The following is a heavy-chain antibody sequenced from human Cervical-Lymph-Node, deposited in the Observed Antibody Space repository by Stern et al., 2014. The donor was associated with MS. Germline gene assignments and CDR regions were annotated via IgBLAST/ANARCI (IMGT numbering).Heavy chain of an antibody. V-gene: IGHV1-46*01. CDR2: INPSGGST. Sequence: QVQLGQSGAEVKKPGASVKVSCKASGYTFTSYYMHWVRQAPGQGLEWMGIINPSGGSTSYAQKFQGRVTMTRDTSTSTVYMELSSLRSEDTAVYYCAREVVAAATYIYYYYGMDVWGQGTTVTVSS. J-gene: IGHJ6*02. CDR1: GYTFTSYY. D-gene: IGHD6-13*01. CDR3: AREVVAAATYIYYYYGMDV.